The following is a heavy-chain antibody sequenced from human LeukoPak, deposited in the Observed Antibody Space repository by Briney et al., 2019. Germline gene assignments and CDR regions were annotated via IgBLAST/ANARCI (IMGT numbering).Heavy chain of an antibody. J-gene: IGHJ5*02. Sequence: ASVKVSCKASGSTFTGYYMHWGRQAPGQGRKWMGWINPDSGGTNYAQTFKGTVPLDRNTSFRPAYMDLSRLTSDDTAVYYCARDENDVLRFLEWLPGNWFDRWGQGTLVTVSS. V-gene: IGHV1-2*02. CDR2: INPDSGGT. CDR1: GSTFTGYY. CDR3: ARDENDVLRFLEWLPGNWFDR. D-gene: IGHD3-3*01.